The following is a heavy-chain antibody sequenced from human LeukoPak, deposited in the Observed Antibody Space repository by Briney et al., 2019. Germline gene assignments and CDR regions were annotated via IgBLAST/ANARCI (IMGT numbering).Heavy chain of an antibody. V-gene: IGHV2-5*02. CDR1: GFSLSTSGVG. CDR3: AHFVSYYYDSSGYPDY. D-gene: IGHD3-22*01. CDR2: IYWDDDK. J-gene: IGHJ4*02. Sequence: ESGPTLVNPTQTLTLTCTFSGFSLSTSGVGVGWIRQPPGKALEWLALIYWDDDKRYSPSLKSRLTITKDTSKNQVVLTMTNMDPLDTATYYCAHFVSYYYDSSGYPDYWGQGTLVTVSS.